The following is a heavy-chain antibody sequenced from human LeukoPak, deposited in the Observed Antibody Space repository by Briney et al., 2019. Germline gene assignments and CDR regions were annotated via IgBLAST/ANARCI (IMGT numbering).Heavy chain of an antibody. V-gene: IGHV3-21*01. Sequence: GGSLRLSCAASGFTFSSYEMNWVRQAPGKGLEWVSSISSSSSYIYYADSVKGRFTISRDNAKNSLYLQMNSLRAEDTAVYYCARESPYYYDSSPHPDAFDIWGQGTMVTVSS. J-gene: IGHJ3*02. CDR1: GFTFSSYE. CDR3: ARESPYYYDSSPHPDAFDI. D-gene: IGHD3-22*01. CDR2: ISSSSSYI.